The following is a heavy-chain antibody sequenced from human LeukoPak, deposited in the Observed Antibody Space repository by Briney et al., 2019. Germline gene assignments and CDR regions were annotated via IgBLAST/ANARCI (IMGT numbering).Heavy chain of an antibody. D-gene: IGHD3-3*02. CDR1: GFTFSSYA. Sequence: GGPLRLSCAASGFTFSSYAVSWVRQAPGKGLQWVSALSGSGDRTYYADSVKGRSTISRDNSKNTLFMQMNSLRAEDTAVYYCAKAARKDHFWSGRHYYYYMDVWGKGTTVTVSS. CDR3: AKAARKDHFWSGRHYYYYMDV. J-gene: IGHJ6*03. V-gene: IGHV3-23*01. CDR2: LSGSGDRT.